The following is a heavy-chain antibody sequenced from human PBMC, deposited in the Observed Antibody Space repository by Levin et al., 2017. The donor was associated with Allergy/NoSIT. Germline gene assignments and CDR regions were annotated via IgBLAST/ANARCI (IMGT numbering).Heavy chain of an antibody. CDR2: IRSEAHGGTS. V-gene: IGHV3-49*03. D-gene: IGHD6-19*01. CDR3: SRPIAVAYMHFDP. Sequence: AGGSLRLSCSASGFNFADYATSWFRQPPGKGLEGGGFIRSEAHGGTSEFAASVKGRFTFSRDESKSIAYLQMNSLKTEDTAVYYCSRPIAVAYMHFDPWGQGTLVTVSS. CDR1: GFNFADYA. J-gene: IGHJ5*02.